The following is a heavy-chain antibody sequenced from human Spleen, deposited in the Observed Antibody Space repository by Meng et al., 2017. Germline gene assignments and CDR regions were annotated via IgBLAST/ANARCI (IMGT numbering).Heavy chain of an antibody. V-gene: IGHV1-18*01. D-gene: IGHD3-22*01. J-gene: IGHJ1*01. Sequence: ASVKVSCKASGYTFTSYGISWVRQAPGQGLEWMGWISAYNGNTNYAQKLQGRVTMTTDTSTSTAYTELRSLRSDDTAVYYCARARYFYESSGHSEYFQHWGQGTLVTVSS. CDR3: ARARYFYESSGHSEYFQH. CDR2: ISAYNGNT. CDR1: GYTFTSYG.